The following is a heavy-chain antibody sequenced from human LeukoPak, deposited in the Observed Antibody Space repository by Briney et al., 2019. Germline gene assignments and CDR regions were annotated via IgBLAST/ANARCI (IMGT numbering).Heavy chain of an antibody. CDR1: GFTFSSYW. CDR3: ARDRPHYDILTGYSPPPSFDP. CDR2: IKQDGSEK. D-gene: IGHD3-9*01. J-gene: IGHJ5*02. V-gene: IGHV3-7*01. Sequence: GGTLRLSCAASGFTFSSYWMSWVRQAPGKGLEWVANIKQDGSEKYYVDSVKGRFTISRDNAKNSLYLQMNSLRAEDTAVYYCARDRPHYDILTGYSPPPSFDPWGQGTLVTVSS.